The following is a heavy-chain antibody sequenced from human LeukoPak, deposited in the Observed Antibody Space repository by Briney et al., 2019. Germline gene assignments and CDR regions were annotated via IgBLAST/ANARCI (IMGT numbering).Heavy chain of an antibody. J-gene: IGHJ3*02. Sequence: PSETLSLTCTVSGGSISSYYWSWIRQPPGKGLEWIGYIYYSGSTNYNPSLKSRVTISVDTSKNQFSLKLSSVTAADTAVYYCARDGGYYDTPDAFDIWGQGTMVTVSS. CDR3: ARDGGYYDTPDAFDI. V-gene: IGHV4-59*01. D-gene: IGHD3-22*01. CDR2: IYYSGST. CDR1: GGSISSYY.